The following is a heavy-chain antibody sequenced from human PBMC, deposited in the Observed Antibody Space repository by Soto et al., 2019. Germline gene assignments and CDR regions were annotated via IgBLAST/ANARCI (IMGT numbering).Heavy chain of an antibody. J-gene: IGHJ3*02. CDR2: FYYSGST. Sequence: QLQLQESGPGLVKPSETLSLTCTVAGGSVSSSTYYWGWIRQPPGKGLEWIATFYYSGSTYHNPSLTRRVXXSXDXXKNQFSLKLRSVTATDTAVYYCARNNGTYYDAFDIWGQGTMVTVSS. V-gene: IGHV4-39*01. D-gene: IGHD1-26*01. CDR1: GGSVSSSTYY. CDR3: ARNNGTYYDAFDI.